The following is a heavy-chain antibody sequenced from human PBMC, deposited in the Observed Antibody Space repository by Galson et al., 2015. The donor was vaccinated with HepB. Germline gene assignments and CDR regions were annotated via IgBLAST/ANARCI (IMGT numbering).Heavy chain of an antibody. Sequence: SVKVSCKASGYTFTNNGISWVRQAPGQGFEWMGWISGYNGKTNYAQKFQGRVTVTTDTSTSTAYMELRSLRSDDTAVYYCAADIGGSSTVISPPGYWGQGTLVTVSS. CDR1: GYTFTNNG. CDR2: ISGYNGKT. D-gene: IGHD4-23*01. J-gene: IGHJ4*02. V-gene: IGHV1-18*01. CDR3: AADIGGSSTVISPPGY.